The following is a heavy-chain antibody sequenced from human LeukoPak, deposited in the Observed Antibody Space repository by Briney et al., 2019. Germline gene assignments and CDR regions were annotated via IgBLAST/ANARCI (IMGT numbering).Heavy chain of an antibody. CDR2: THYSGIT. V-gene: IGHV4-39*01. CDR3: VRIYYDSSGYYLTDYYFDS. D-gene: IGHD3-22*01. Sequence: SETLSLSCTASGDSISSSSYHWGWLRQPPGRGLEWVASTHYSGITYFSPSLKSRVTVSVDTSRNRFSLQLSPVTAADTAVYYCVRIYYDSSGYYLTDYYFDSWGQGTLVTVSS. J-gene: IGHJ4*02. CDR1: GDSISSSSYH.